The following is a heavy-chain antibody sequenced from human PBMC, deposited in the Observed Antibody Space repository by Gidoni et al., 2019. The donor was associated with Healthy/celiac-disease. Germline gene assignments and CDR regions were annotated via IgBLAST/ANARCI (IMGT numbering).Heavy chain of an antibody. D-gene: IGHD2-2*01. J-gene: IGHJ6*02. CDR1: GFTFRNAW. CDR3: TTDTWYQLLVTNYYYYGMDV. Sequence: EVQLVESVGGLVKPGGSLRLSCAASGFTFRNAWMNLVLQAPGKGLEWVGRIKSKTDGGTTDYAAPVKGRFTISRDDSKNTLYLQMNSLKTEDTAVYYCTTDTWYQLLVTNYYYYGMDVWGQGTTVTVSS. CDR2: IKSKTDGGTT. V-gene: IGHV3-15*07.